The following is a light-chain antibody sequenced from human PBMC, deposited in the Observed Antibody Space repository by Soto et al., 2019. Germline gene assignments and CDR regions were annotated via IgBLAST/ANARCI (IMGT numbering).Light chain of an antibody. CDR1: QSASSGY. J-gene: IGKJ1*01. Sequence: PGDGATLSCRASQSASSGYLAWYQQKPGQAPRLLIYGASRRAGGIPDRFSGSGSGTDFTLSISRLEPEDFAVYWCQHYGNSPTFGQGTKVDIK. V-gene: IGKV3-20*01. CDR3: QHYGNSPT. CDR2: GAS.